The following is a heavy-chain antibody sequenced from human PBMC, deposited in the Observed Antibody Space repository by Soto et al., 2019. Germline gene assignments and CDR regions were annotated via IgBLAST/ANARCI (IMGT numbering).Heavy chain of an antibody. CDR3: ARDKVAGDYYYYDMDV. CDR1: GYTFTDYY. J-gene: IGHJ6*02. Sequence: ASVKVSCKASGYTFTDYYMHWVRQAPGQGLEWMGWINPNSGGTNYAQKFQGRVTMTRDTSISTAYMEVSRLRSDDTAVYYCARDKVAGDYYYYDMDVWGQGTTVTAP. D-gene: IGHD6-19*01. CDR2: INPNSGGT. V-gene: IGHV1-2*02.